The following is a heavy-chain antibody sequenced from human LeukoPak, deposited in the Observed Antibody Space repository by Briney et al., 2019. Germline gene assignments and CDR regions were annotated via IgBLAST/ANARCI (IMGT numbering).Heavy chain of an antibody. V-gene: IGHV3-7*01. D-gene: IGHD3-22*01. CDR1: GFTFSSYW. CDR3: ARDGGMIVVNEGFDY. Sequence: GGSLRLSCAASGFTFSSYWMSWVRQAPGKGLEWVANIKQDGSEKYYVDSVKGRFTISRDDAKNSLYLQMNSLRAEDTAVYYCARDGGMIVVNEGFDYWGQGTLVTVSS. J-gene: IGHJ4*02. CDR2: IKQDGSEK.